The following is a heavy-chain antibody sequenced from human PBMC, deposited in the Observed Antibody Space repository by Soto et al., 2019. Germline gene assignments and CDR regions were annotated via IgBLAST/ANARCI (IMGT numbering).Heavy chain of an antibody. CDR3: AKDVNNDVLAGYYYY. Sequence: SGGSLRLSCAASGFTFSSYGMHWVRQAPGKGLEWVSTIRGTGGTYYADSVKGRFTISRDNSKNTLYLQMNSLRAEDTAVYYCAKDVNNDVLAGYYYYWGQGTLVTVSS. V-gene: IGHV3-23*01. CDR1: GFTFSSYG. J-gene: IGHJ4*02. D-gene: IGHD3-9*01. CDR2: IRGTGGT.